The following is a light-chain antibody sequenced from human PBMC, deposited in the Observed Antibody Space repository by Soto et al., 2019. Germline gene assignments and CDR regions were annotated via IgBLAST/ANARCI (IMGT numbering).Light chain of an antibody. V-gene: IGKV3-15*01. CDR1: QSVSSS. J-gene: IGKJ1*01. CDR3: QQYDNWPRT. Sequence: EIVMTQSPATLSVSPGERATLSCRASQSVSSSLAWYQQKPGQAPRLLNYGASTRATGIPARFSGSGSGTEFTLTISSLQSEDIAVYYCQQYDNWPRTFGQGTKV. CDR2: GAS.